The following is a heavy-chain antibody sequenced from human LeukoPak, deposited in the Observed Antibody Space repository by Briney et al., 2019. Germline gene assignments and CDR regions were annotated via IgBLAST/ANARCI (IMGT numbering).Heavy chain of an antibody. Sequence: GASVKVSCKAFGYTLSSYGISWLRRAPGQGLEWIGWISGYNYKTKYAQTFQGRVAMTIDTSTKTVSMELWILRSDDTAVYYCARDHEGSPFWRDAFDIWGQGTMVTVSS. CDR2: ISGYNYKT. V-gene: IGHV1-18*04. CDR3: ARDHEGSPFWRDAFDI. J-gene: IGHJ3*02. CDR1: GYTLSSYG. D-gene: IGHD3-3*01.